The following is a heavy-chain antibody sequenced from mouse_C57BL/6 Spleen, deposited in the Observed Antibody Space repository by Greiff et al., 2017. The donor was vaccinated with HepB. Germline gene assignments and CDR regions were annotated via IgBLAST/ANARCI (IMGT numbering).Heavy chain of an antibody. V-gene: IGHV1-22*01. J-gene: IGHJ3*01. CDR2: INPNNGGT. CDR1: GYTFTDYN. Sequence: VQLQQSGPELVKPGASVKMSCKASGYTFTDYNMHWVKQSHGKSLEWIGYINPNNGGTSYNQKFKGKATLTVNKSSSTAYMELRSLTSEDSAVYYCARRETAQATYPFAYWGQETLVTVSA. D-gene: IGHD3-2*02. CDR3: ARRETAQATYPFAY.